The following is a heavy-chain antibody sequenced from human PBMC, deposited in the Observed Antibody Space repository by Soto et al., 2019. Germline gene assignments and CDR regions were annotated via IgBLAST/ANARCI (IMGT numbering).Heavy chain of an antibody. Sequence: QVQLVQSGDEVKKPGASVKVSCKPSGYIFVNYGIAWVRQAPGRGLEWMGWISPYTGNTHSATKVQGRLTMTTDTSTSTAYMDLGSLTSDDTAVYYCVMVDNYVTPTPQDVWGQGTTVTVSS. CDR2: ISPYTGNT. V-gene: IGHV1-18*01. CDR3: VMVDNYVTPTPQDV. J-gene: IGHJ6*02. CDR1: GYIFVNYG. D-gene: IGHD3-16*01.